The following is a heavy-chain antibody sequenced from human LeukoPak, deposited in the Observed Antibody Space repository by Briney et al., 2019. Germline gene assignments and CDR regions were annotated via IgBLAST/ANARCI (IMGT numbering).Heavy chain of an antibody. Sequence: ASVKVSCKASGYTFTGYYMHWVRQAPGQGLEWMGWINPNSGGTNYAQKFQGRVTTTRDTSISTAYMELSRLRSDDTAVYYCATSRGGKIAVAGTWGQGTLVTVSS. CDR2: INPNSGGT. J-gene: IGHJ5*02. CDR1: GYTFTGYY. D-gene: IGHD6-19*01. V-gene: IGHV1-2*02. CDR3: ATSRGGKIAVAGT.